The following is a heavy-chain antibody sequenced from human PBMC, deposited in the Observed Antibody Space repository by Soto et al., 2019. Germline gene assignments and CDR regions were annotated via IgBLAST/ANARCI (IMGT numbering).Heavy chain of an antibody. D-gene: IGHD2-21*02. Sequence: PSATLSLTCSVSGGSISSYYWSWIRQPPGKGLEWIGYIFYSGRSGSTNYNPSLKSRVIISVDTSKNQFSLKMSSVTAADTAVYYCARTALGWFDPWGQGTLVTVSS. V-gene: IGHV4-59*01. CDR2: IFYSGRSGST. J-gene: IGHJ5*02. CDR1: GGSISSYY. CDR3: ARTALGWFDP.